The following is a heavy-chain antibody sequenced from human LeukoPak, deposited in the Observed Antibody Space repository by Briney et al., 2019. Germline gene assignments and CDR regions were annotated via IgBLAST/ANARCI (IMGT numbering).Heavy chain of an antibody. CDR1: GGSISYYY. D-gene: IGHD2-2*01. Sequence: SETLSLTCTVSGGSISYYYWSWIRQPPGKGLEWIGYIYYSGSTNYNPSLKRRVTISVGTSKSQFSLNLTSVTTADTAVYYCARVSCSSTSCPRRDALDVWGQGTMVTVSS. J-gene: IGHJ3*01. V-gene: IGHV4-59*01. CDR2: IYYSGST. CDR3: ARVSCSSTSCPRRDALDV.